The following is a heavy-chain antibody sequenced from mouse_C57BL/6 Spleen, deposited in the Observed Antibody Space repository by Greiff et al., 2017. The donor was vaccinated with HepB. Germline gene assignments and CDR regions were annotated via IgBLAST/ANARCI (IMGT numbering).Heavy chain of an antibody. CDR2: ISSGSSTI. Sequence: EVKLVESGGGLVKPGGSLKLSCAASGFTFSDYGMHWVRQAPEKGLEWVAYISSGSSTIYYADTVKGRFTISRDNAKNTLFLQMTSLRSEDTAMYYCARDNYGNFDYWGQGTTLTVSS. CDR3: ARDNYGNFDY. D-gene: IGHD2-1*01. V-gene: IGHV5-17*01. J-gene: IGHJ2*01. CDR1: GFTFSDYG.